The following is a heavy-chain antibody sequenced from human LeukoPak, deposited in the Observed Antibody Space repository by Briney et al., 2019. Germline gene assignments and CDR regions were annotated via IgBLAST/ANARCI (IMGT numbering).Heavy chain of an antibody. CDR3: ARSRASSTLVAFDC. CDR1: GGSISSSSYY. CDR2: IYYSGST. J-gene: IGHJ4*02. D-gene: IGHD5-12*01. V-gene: IGHV4-39*07. Sequence: SSETLSLTCTVSGGSISSSSYYWGWIRQPPGKGLEWIGSIYYSGSTNYNPSLKSRVIISLDRSNNQFSLKLNSVTAADTAVYYCARSRASSTLVAFDCWGQGTLVTVSS.